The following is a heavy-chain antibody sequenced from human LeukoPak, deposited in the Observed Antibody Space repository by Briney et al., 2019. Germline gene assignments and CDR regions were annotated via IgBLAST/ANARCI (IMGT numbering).Heavy chain of an antibody. V-gene: IGHV4-59*01. J-gene: IGHJ6*02. D-gene: IGHD2-21*02. CDR1: GGSLSSYY. CDR3: ARGVAYCGGDCYLPAEYYYYGMDV. Sequence: PSETLSLTCTVSGGSLSSYYWSWIRQPPGKGLEGIGYIYYSGSTNYNPSLKSRVTISVDTSKNQFSLKLSSVTAADTAVYYCARGVAYCGGDCYLPAEYYYYGMDVWDQGTTVTVSS. CDR2: IYYSGST.